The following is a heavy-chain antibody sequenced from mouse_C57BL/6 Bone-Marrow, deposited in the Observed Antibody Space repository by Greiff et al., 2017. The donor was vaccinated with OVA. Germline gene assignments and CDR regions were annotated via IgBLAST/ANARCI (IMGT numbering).Heavy chain of an antibody. D-gene: IGHD2-5*01. Sequence: QVQLQQPGAELVMPGASVKLSCKASGYTFTSYWMHWVKQRPGQGLEWIGEIDPSDSYTNYNQKFKGKSTLTVDKSSSTAYMQLSSLTSEDSAVYYWARKHYSNYEGFAYWGQGTLVTVSA. J-gene: IGHJ3*01. V-gene: IGHV1-69*01. CDR3: ARKHYSNYEGFAY. CDR2: IDPSDSYT. CDR1: GYTFTSYW.